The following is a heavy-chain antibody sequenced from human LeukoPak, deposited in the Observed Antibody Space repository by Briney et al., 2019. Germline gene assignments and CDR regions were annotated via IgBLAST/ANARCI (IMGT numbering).Heavy chain of an antibody. Sequence: ASVKVSCKASGGTFNSYSFSWVRQAPGQGLEWMGRIIPILDIPKYAQKLQGRLTASADKSTTTVYLELSGLTSEDTAMYYCARESSYGASLRPKCFDPWGQGTLVTVSS. CDR3: ARESSYGASLRPKCFDP. D-gene: IGHD4-17*01. CDR1: GGTFNSYS. CDR2: IIPILDIP. V-gene: IGHV1-69*04. J-gene: IGHJ5*02.